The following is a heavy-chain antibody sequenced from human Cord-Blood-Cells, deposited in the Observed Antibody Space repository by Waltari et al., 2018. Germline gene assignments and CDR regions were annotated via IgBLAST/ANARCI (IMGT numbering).Heavy chain of an antibody. V-gene: IGHV4-59*11. CDR1: GGSISSHY. Sequence: QVQLQESGPGLVKPSETLSLTCTVSGGSISSHYWSWIRQPPGKGLEWIGYIYYSGSTNYTPSLKSRVTISVDTSKNQFSLKLSSVTAADTAVYYCARDTKLTGDAFDIWGQGTMVTVSS. D-gene: IGHD7-27*01. CDR3: ARDTKLTGDAFDI. J-gene: IGHJ3*02. CDR2: IYYSGST.